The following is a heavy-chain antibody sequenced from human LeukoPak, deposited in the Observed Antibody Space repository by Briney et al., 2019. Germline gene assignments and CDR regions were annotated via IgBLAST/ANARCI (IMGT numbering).Heavy chain of an antibody. CDR3: ARGVEPLAVNTLAY. Sequence: GGSLRLSCAASGFTVITNDMPWVRQAPGKGLEWVSVLYCDGNTKYADSVQGRFTISRDNSKNTLYLEMNSLSPDDTAVYYCARGVEPLAVNTLAYWGQGTLVTVSS. J-gene: IGHJ4*02. CDR2: LYCDGNT. V-gene: IGHV3-53*01. CDR1: GFTVITND. D-gene: IGHD1-14*01.